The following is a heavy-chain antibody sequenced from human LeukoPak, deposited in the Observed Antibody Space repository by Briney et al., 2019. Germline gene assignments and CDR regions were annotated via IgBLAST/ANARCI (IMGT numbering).Heavy chain of an antibody. CDR1: GGSFSGYY. CDR2: IYYEGTT. Sequence: SETLSLTCAVYGGSFSGYYWAWIRQPPGKGLEWIGNIYYEGTTSYNPSLNSRVSISVDTSKTQFSLKLSSVTASDTAVYYCARRFTVKDAFDVWGQGTMVTVSS. V-gene: IGHV4-34*01. D-gene: IGHD2-8*02. CDR3: ARRFTVKDAFDV. J-gene: IGHJ3*01.